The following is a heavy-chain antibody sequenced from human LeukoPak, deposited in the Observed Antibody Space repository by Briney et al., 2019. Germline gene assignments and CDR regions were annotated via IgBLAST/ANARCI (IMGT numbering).Heavy chain of an antibody. CDR3: ARGGIAAAGTSFDY. J-gene: IGHJ4*02. D-gene: IGHD6-13*01. Sequence: SETLSLTCAVSGYSISSGYYWGWIRQPPGKGLEWIGSIYHSGSTYYNPSLKGRVTISVDTSKNQFSLKLSSVTAADTAVYYCARGGIAAAGTSFDYWGQGTLVTVSS. V-gene: IGHV4-38-2*01. CDR2: IYHSGST. CDR1: GYSISSGYY.